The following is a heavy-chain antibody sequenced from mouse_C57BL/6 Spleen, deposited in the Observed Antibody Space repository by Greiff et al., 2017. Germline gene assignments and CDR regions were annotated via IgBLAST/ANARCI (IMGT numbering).Heavy chain of an antibody. CDR3: ARNKGDYAWYFDV. V-gene: IGHV2-2*01. Sequence: VQLQQSGPGLVQPSQSLSITCTVSGFSLTSYGVHWVRQSPGKGLEWLGVIWSGGSTDYNAAFISRLSISKDNSKSQVFFKMNSLQADDTAIYYCARNKGDYAWYFDVWGTGTTVTVSS. CDR2: IWSGGST. CDR1: GFSLTSYG. J-gene: IGHJ1*03. D-gene: IGHD1-1*02.